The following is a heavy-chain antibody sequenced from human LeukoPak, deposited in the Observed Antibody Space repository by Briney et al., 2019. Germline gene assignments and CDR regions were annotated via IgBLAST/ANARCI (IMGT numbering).Heavy chain of an antibody. Sequence: MTSQTLSLTCTVSGGSISSGDYYWSWIRQPPGKGLEWIGYIYYSGSTYYNPSLKSRVTTSVDTSKNQFSLKLSSVTAADTAVYYCARDNYYDSSGYGEYYFDYWGQGTLVTVSS. V-gene: IGHV4-30-4*01. CDR3: ARDNYYDSSGYGEYYFDY. D-gene: IGHD3-22*01. J-gene: IGHJ4*02. CDR2: IYYSGST. CDR1: GGSISSGDYY.